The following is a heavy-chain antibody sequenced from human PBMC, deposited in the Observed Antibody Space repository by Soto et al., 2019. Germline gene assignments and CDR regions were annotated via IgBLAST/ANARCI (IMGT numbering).Heavy chain of an antibody. J-gene: IGHJ6*02. Sequence: SETLSLTCTVSGGSISRYYWSWIRQPPGKGLEWIGYIYYSGSTNYNPSLKSRVTISVDTSKNQFSLKLSAVTAADTAVYYCARIPTVVSDYYYYGMDVWGQGTTVTGSS. CDR1: GGSISRYY. CDR3: ARIPTVVSDYYYYGMDV. D-gene: IGHD4-17*01. CDR2: IYYSGST. V-gene: IGHV4-59*01.